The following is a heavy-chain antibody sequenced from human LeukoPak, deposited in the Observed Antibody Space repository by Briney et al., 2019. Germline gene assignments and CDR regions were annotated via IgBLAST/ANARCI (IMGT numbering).Heavy chain of an antibody. CDR1: GGSISSGGYS. D-gene: IGHD3-10*01. J-gene: IGHJ5*02. CDR2: IYHSGST. V-gene: IGHV4-30-2*01. Sequence: PSETLSLTCAVSGGSISSGGYSWSWIRQPPGKGLEWIGYIYHSGSTYYNPSLKSRVTISVDTSKNQFSLKLSSVTAADTAVYYCARDRENYYGSGELSWFDPWGQGTLVTVSS. CDR3: ARDRENYYGSGELSWFDP.